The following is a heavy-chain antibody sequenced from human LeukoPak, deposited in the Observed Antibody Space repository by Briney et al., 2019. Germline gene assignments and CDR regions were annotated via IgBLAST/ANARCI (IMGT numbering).Heavy chain of an antibody. D-gene: IGHD4-17*01. J-gene: IGHJ4*02. Sequence: WVGRIKSKTDGGKTDYAAPVKGIFTISRDDSKNTLYLQMNSLKTEDTAVYYCTTISVTTIDYWGQGTLVTVSS. CDR2: IKSKTDGGKT. V-gene: IGHV3-15*01. CDR3: TTISVTTIDY.